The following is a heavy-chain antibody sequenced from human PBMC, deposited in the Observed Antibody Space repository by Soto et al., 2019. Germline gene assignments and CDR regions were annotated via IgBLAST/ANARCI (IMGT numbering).Heavy chain of an antibody. CDR1: GYSFTTYW. J-gene: IGHJ4*02. CDR3: ARKDYSSAFDY. V-gene: IGHV5-51*01. Sequence: GESLKISCKGSGYSFTTYWIGWVRQMPGKGLEWMGMIYPSDSDTSYSPSFQGQVTISADKYISTAYLQWSSLKASDTAMHYCARKDYSSAFDYWGQGTLVTVSS. D-gene: IGHD3-3*01. CDR2: IYPSDSDT.